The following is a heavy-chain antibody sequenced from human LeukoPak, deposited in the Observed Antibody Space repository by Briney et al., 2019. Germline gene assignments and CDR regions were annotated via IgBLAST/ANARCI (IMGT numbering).Heavy chain of an antibody. Sequence: SGGSLRPSCGASGFTFSSYSMNWVRQAPGKGLEWVSSISSSSSYIYYADSVKGRFTISRDNAKNSLYLQMNSLRAEDTAVYYCARAPWVEYYDILDYYYYMDVWGKGTTVTVSS. CDR3: ARAPWVEYYDILDYYYYMDV. V-gene: IGHV3-21*01. CDR2: ISSSSSYI. D-gene: IGHD3-9*01. CDR1: GFTFSSYS. J-gene: IGHJ6*03.